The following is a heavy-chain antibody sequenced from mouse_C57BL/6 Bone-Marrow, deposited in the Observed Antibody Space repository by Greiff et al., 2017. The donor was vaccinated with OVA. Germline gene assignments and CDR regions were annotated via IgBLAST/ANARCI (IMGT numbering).Heavy chain of an antibody. V-gene: IGHV1-81*01. CDR2: IYPRSGNT. CDR3: ARITGTGAY. CDR1: GYTFTSYG. D-gene: IGHD4-1*01. Sequence: VMLVESGAELARPGASVKLSCKASGYTFTSYGISWVKQRTGQGLEWIGEIYPRSGNTYYNEKFKGKATLTADKSSSTAYMELRSLTSEDSAVYFCARITGTGAYWGQGTLVTVSA. J-gene: IGHJ3*01.